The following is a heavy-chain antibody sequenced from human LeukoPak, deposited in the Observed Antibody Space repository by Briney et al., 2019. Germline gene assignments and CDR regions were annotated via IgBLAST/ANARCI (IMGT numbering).Heavy chain of an antibody. V-gene: IGHV1-18*01. CDR3: ARGKSPPRFDP. CDR1: GYTFNAYG. J-gene: IGHJ5*02. CDR2: ISAYNGNT. Sequence: ASVKVSCKAYGYTFNAYGVTWVRQAPGQGPEWMGWISAYNGNTNYVQKFRGRVTMTIDTSTRTVYMELRSPRYDDTAVYYCARGKSPPRFDPWGQGTLVTVSS.